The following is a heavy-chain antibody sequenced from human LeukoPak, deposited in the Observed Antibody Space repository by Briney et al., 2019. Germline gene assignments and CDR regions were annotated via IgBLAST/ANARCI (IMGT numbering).Heavy chain of an antibody. CDR1: GGSISSQY. CDR3: ARLRFLEWLFPWFDP. CDR2: VSYSGTT. V-gene: IGHV4-59*08. J-gene: IGHJ5*02. D-gene: IGHD3-3*01. Sequence: PSETLSLTCTVSGGSISSQYWSWIRQPPGRGLEWIGYVSYSGTTKYSPSLKSRVTISVDTSKNQFSLKLNSMTAADTSVYYCARLRFLEWLFPWFDPWGQGTLVTVSS.